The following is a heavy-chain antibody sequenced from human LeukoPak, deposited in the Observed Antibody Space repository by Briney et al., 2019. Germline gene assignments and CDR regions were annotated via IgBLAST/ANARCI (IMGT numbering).Heavy chain of an antibody. D-gene: IGHD3-22*01. CDR3: ARGYYDSSAYYSADC. Sequence: ASVKVSCKASGYTFTGYYMHWVRQAPGQGLEWMGWINPNTGDTNYAQKFQGRVTMTRDTSISTAYMEVTRLKSDDTAVYYCARGYYDSSAYYSADCWGQGTLVTVSS. V-gene: IGHV1-2*02. J-gene: IGHJ4*02. CDR2: INPNTGDT. CDR1: GYTFTGYY.